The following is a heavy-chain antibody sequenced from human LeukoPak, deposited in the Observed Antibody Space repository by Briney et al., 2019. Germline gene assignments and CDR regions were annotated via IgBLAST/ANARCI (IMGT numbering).Heavy chain of an antibody. J-gene: IGHJ4*02. Sequence: PSETLSLTCTVSGGSISSSSYYWGWIRQPPGKGLEWIGSIYYSGSTYYNPSLKSRVTMSVDTSKNQFSLKLSSVTAADTAVYYCAREGLLWFGELFGPPYFDYWGQGTLVTVSS. V-gene: IGHV4-39*07. CDR1: GGSISSSSYY. CDR3: AREGLLWFGELFGPPYFDY. D-gene: IGHD3-10*01. CDR2: IYYSGST.